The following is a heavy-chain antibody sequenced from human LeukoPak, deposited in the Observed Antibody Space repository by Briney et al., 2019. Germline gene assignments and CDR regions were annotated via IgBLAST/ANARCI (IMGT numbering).Heavy chain of an antibody. CDR3: ARRGGTRFDPFDV. D-gene: IGHD2-2*01. CDR1: VFSFTNYW. CDR2: IYPGDSDT. V-gene: IGHV5-51*01. Sequence: GESLRISCKASVFSFTNYWIAWVRQKPGEGLEWMGIIYPGDSDTRYSPSFQGQVTISADKSISTAYLQWSSLKASDTAMYYCARRGGTRFDPFDVWGQGTMVTVSS. J-gene: IGHJ3*01.